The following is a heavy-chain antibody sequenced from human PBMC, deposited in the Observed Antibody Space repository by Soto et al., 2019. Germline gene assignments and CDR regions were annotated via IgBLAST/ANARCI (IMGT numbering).Heavy chain of an antibody. J-gene: IGHJ5*02. D-gene: IGHD2-8*01. CDR2: IIPIFGTA. CDR3: ARGPEDSILYYSCMVWLSCFGP. V-gene: IGHV1-69*13. Sequence: SVKVSCKASGGTFSSYAISWVRQAPGQGLEWMGGIIPIFGTANYAQKFQGRVTITADESTSTAYMELSSLRSEDTAVYYCARGPEDSILYYSCMVWLSCFGPWGQGTLVTVSS. CDR1: GGTFSSYA.